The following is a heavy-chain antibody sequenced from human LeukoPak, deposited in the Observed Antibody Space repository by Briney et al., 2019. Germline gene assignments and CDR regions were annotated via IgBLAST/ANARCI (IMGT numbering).Heavy chain of an antibody. CDR1: GYTFTNYH. Sequence: ASVKVSCKASGYTFTNYHINWLRQATGQGLEWMGWMNPNSGNTGYAQKFQGRVTFTRDTSVSTAYMELNSLTSEDTAVYYCARMYYYDTSGNPNWFDPWGQGTLVTVSS. V-gene: IGHV1-8*03. CDR3: ARMYYYDTSGNPNWFDP. D-gene: IGHD3-22*01. CDR2: MNPNSGNT. J-gene: IGHJ5*02.